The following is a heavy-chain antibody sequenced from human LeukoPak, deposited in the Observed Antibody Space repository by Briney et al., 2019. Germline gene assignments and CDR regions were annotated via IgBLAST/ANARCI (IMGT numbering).Heavy chain of an antibody. Sequence: GGSLRLSCAASGFTFSSFSMNWVRQAPGKGLEWVSSTSSSSSYTFYADSVKGRFTISRDNAKNSLFLQMNSLRAEDTAVCCCAKGTKPVMTIPDYWGQGTLVTVSS. J-gene: IGHJ4*02. CDR3: AKGTKPVMTIPDY. V-gene: IGHV3-21*01. CDR1: GFTFSSFS. D-gene: IGHD4/OR15-4a*01. CDR2: TSSSSSYT.